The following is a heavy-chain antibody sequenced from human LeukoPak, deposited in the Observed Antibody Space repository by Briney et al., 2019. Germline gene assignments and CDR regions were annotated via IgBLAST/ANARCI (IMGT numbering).Heavy chain of an antibody. CDR3: ARDEGKYDSSGSPSY. Sequence: ASVKVSCKASGYTFTSYYMHWVRQAPGQGLEWMGIINPSGGSTSYAQKFQGRVTMTRDTSTSTVYMELSSLRSGDTAVYYCARDEGKYDSSGSPSYWGQGTLVTVSS. J-gene: IGHJ4*02. CDR2: INPSGGST. CDR1: GYTFTSYY. D-gene: IGHD3-22*01. V-gene: IGHV1-46*01.